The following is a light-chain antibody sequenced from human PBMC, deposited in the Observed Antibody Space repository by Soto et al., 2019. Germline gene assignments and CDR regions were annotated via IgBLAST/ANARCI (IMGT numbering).Light chain of an antibody. J-gene: IGKJ1*01. CDR2: AKS. Sequence: TLSLSPGERATLSCRASQSVNSDYLAWYRQKPGQAPSLLMYAKSTRATGIPDRFYGSGSGTDFTLTIYRLEPEDFAVYYCQQYGNSPQTFGQGTKVDIK. V-gene: IGKV3-20*01. CDR3: QQYGNSPQT. CDR1: QSVNSDY.